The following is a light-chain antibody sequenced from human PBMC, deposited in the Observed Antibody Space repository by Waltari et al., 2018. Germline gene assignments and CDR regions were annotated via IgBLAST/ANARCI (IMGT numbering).Light chain of an antibody. J-gene: IGLJ2*01. CDR1: RSNIGVNT. Sequence: QSVLTQPPSASATPGQSVTISFSGIRSNIGVNTVSWSQQLPGTAPKLLIYSNNHRSSGVPDRFSGSKSGTSASLAISGLQFEDEAEYYCASWDDSLIGPSVVFGGGTKLTVL. V-gene: IGLV1-44*01. CDR3: ASWDDSLIGPSVV. CDR2: SNN.